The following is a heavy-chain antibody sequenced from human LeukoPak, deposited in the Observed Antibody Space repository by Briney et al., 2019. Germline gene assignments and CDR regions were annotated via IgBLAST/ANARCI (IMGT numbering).Heavy chain of an antibody. CDR2: IYKTGSA. Sequence: PSETLSLTCTVSGGSISSYYWGWIRQPPGKGLEWIGSIYKTGSAFYNSSLKSRVTLSVDTSKNQFSLKLSSVTAADTAVYYCARVLDYYGSGTYSFDYWGQGTLVTVSS. V-gene: IGHV4-38-2*02. CDR3: ARVLDYYGSGTYSFDY. D-gene: IGHD3-10*01. CDR1: GGSISSYY. J-gene: IGHJ4*02.